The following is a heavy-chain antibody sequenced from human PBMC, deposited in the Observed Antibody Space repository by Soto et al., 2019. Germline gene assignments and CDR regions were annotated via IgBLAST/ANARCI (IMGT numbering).Heavy chain of an antibody. Sequence: EVQLVESGGGLVQPGGSLRLSCAASGFTFSSYWMHWVRQAPGKGLVWVSRINSDGSSTSYADSVKGRFTISRDNAKNTLYLQMNSLRAEDTAVYYCARLYNWNDVDDAFDIWGQGTMVTVSS. CDR2: INSDGSST. CDR1: GFTFSSYW. D-gene: IGHD1-1*01. CDR3: ARLYNWNDVDDAFDI. V-gene: IGHV3-74*01. J-gene: IGHJ3*02.